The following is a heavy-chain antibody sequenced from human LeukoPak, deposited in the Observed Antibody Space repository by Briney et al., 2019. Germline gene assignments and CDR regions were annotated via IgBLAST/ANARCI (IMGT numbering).Heavy chain of an antibody. V-gene: IGHV5-10-1*01. CDR3: ARILVVPPYGMDV. Sequence: KVSCTASGYSFTSYWISWVRQMPGKGLEWMGRIDPSDSYTNYSPSFQGHVTISADKSISTAYLQWSSLKASDTAMYYCARILVVPPYGMDVWGQGTTVTVSS. CDR2: IDPSDSYT. J-gene: IGHJ6*02. CDR1: GYSFTSYW. D-gene: IGHD2-2*01.